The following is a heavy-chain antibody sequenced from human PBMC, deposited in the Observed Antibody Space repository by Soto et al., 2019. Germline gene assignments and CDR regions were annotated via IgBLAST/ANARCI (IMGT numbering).Heavy chain of an antibody. CDR1: GFSLSSTRMA. D-gene: IGHD6-19*01. CDR2: IYWDDDN. Sequence: QITLKESGPTLVKPTQTLTLICTFSGFSLSSTRMAVGWIRQPPGKALEWLALIYWDDDNRYSPFLKSRLTITKDTSKNQVVLTMSNMDPVDTARYYCAHIVVAGLGYYFDYWGQGTLVTVSS. CDR3: AHIVVAGLGYYFDY. J-gene: IGHJ4*02. V-gene: IGHV2-5*02.